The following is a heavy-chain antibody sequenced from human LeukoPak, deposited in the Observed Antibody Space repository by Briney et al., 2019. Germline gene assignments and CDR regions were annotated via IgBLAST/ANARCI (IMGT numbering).Heavy chain of an antibody. CDR1: GFTFSSYA. D-gene: IGHD6-13*01. J-gene: IGHJ6*03. CDR2: ISGSGGST. Sequence: PGGSLRLSCAASGFTFSSYAMSWVRQAPGKGLEWVSAISGSGGSTYYADSVKGRFTISRDNSKNTLYLQMNSLRAEDTAVYYCAVGRDGGSSWYYYYYMDVWGKGTTVTISS. V-gene: IGHV3-23*01. CDR3: AVGRDGGSSWYYYYYMDV.